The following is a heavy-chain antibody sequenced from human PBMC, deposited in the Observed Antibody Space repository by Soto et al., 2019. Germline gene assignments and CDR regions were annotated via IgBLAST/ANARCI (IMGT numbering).Heavy chain of an antibody. J-gene: IGHJ4*02. CDR1: GFPFSVSA. V-gene: IGHV3-73*01. D-gene: IGHD2-8*02. CDR3: TRQDGGVHRPLDY. Sequence: GGSLRLSCAASGFPFSVSAMHWVRQSSGKGLEWVGRIRSKANSYATAYAASVKGRFTISRDDSKNTAYRQMNSLKTEDTAVDYCTRQDGGVHRPLDYWWKGSLFSVSS. CDR2: IRSKANSYAT.